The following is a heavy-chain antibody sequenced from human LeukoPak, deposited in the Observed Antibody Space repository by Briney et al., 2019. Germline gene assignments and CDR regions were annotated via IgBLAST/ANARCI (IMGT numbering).Heavy chain of an antibody. Sequence: PGTSLRLSCVASGFSFNAYRMHWVRQAPGKGLEWVAVIWYDGSDQFYADSVKGRFTISRDNSMNTLYLQMNSLRVEDTAVYFCARGGRYCKNGECHKTAMDDWGRRTLVTVS. CDR3: ARGGRYCKNGECHKTAMDD. D-gene: IGHD2-8*01. CDR2: IWYDGSDQ. V-gene: IGHV3-33*01. CDR1: GFSFNAYR. J-gene: IGHJ4*02.